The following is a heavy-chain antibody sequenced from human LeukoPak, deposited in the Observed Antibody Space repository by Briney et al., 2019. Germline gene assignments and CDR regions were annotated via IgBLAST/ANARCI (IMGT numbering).Heavy chain of an antibody. V-gene: IGHV3-64*04. CDR1: GFTFSTNS. CDR3: ARDQGFAYCGGDCYSHAFDI. D-gene: IGHD2-21*02. J-gene: IGHJ3*02. CDR2: ITSNGGST. Sequence: GGSLRLSCSASGFTFSTNSMHWVRQAPGKGLEFVSAITSNGGSTYYADSVKGRFTISRDNSKNTLYLQMNSLRAEDTAVYYCARDQGFAYCGGDCYSHAFDIWGQGTMVTVSS.